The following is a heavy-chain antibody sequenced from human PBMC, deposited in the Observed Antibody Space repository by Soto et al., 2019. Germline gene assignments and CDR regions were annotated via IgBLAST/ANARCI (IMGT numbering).Heavy chain of an antibody. V-gene: IGHV3-64D*06. CDR3: VKDPGAVTGDEYFQH. D-gene: IGHD6-19*01. Sequence: LRLSCSASGFTFSSYAMHWVRQAPGKGLEYASGISSNGGTTYYVDSVKGRFIISRDNSKNTLYLQLSSLRTEDTAVYYCVKDPGAVTGDEYFQHWGLGTLVTVSS. CDR2: ISSNGGTT. CDR1: GFTFSSYA. J-gene: IGHJ1*01.